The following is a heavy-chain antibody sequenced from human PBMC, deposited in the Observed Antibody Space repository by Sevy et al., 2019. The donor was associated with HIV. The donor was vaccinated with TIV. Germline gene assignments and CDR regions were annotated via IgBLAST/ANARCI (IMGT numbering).Heavy chain of an antibody. CDR2: IYYSGAT. D-gene: IGHD2-21*01. CDR3: ARGIASSRTIAGNY. V-gene: IGHV4-59*01. J-gene: IGHJ4*02. Sequence: SETLSLTCTVSGGSTSSYYWTWIRQPPGKGLEWIGYIYYSGATTYNPSLKSRVTISIDTPKNPFSLKLSSVTAADTAVYDCARGIASSRTIAGNYWGQGTLVTVSS. CDR1: GGSTSSYY.